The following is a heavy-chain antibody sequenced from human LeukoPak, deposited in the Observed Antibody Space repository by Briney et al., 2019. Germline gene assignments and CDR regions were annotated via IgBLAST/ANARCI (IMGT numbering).Heavy chain of an antibody. Sequence: GGSLLLSCAASGFTLSSYGMHGVRAARGKGLGGVAVISYDGSNKYVAHSVNGRFTLSRHNSNNTLYLQMNSLRADDTAVYYCAKDRYGSGSYYRPLSYYYYGMDVWGQGTTVTVSS. CDR3: AKDRYGSGSYYRPLSYYYYGMDV. CDR2: ISYDGSNK. V-gene: IGHV3-30*18. CDR1: GFTLSSYG. D-gene: IGHD3-10*01. J-gene: IGHJ6*02.